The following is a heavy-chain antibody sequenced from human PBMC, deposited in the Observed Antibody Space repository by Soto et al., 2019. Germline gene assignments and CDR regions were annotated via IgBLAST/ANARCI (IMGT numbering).Heavy chain of an antibody. Sequence: GGSLRLSCAASGFTFSTYAMTWVRQAPGRGLEWVSTILHDETPFYTDSVKGRFTISRDNVRGTLYLQMNGLRVEDAALYFCAHLAGLAHTDDFWGQGTPVTVSS. V-gene: IGHV3-23*01. CDR1: GFTFSTYA. CDR3: AHLAGLAHTDDF. CDR2: ILHDETP. D-gene: IGHD3-9*01. J-gene: IGHJ4*02.